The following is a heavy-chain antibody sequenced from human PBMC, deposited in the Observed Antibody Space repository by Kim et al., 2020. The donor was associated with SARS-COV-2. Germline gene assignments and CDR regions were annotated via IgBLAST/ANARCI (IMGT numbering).Heavy chain of an antibody. V-gene: IGHV4-34*01. J-gene: IGHJ5*02. D-gene: IGHD4-4*01. CDR1: GGSFSGYY. CDR2: INHSGST. Sequence: SETLSLTCAVYGGSFSGYYWSWIRQPPGKGLEWIGEINHSGSTNYNPSLKSRVTISVDTSKNQFSLKLSSVTAADTAVYYCARGGLQGWFDPWGQGTLVTVSS. CDR3: ARGGLQGWFDP.